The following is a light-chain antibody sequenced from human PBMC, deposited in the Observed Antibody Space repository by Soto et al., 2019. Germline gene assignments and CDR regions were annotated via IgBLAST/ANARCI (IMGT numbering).Light chain of an antibody. V-gene: IGKV1-5*01. CDR3: QQYNSYSPTWT. CDR1: RSISSW. CDR2: DAS. J-gene: IGKJ1*01. Sequence: DIQMSQSPSTLSASVGERVTITCRASRSISSWLAWYQQKPGKAPKLLIYDASSLESGVPSRFSGSGSGTEFTLTISSLQPDDFATYYCQQYNSYSPTWTFGQGTKVDI.